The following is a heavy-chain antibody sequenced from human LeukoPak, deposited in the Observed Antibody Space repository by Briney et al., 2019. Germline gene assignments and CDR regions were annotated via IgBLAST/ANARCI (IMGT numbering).Heavy chain of an antibody. J-gene: IGHJ4*02. CDR2: IKEDGSEK. CDR3: ARDKTVGATKFDS. CDR1: GFTFSSYW. D-gene: IGHD1-26*01. V-gene: IGHV3-7*01. Sequence: GGSLRLSCAASGFTFSSYWMSWVRQAPGKGLEWVANIKEDGSEKYYVDSVKGRFTISRDNAENSLYLQMNSLRAKDTATYYCARDKTVGATKFDSWGQGTLVTVSS.